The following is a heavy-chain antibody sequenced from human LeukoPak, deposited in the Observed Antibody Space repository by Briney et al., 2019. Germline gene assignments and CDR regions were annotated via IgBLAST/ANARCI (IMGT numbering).Heavy chain of an antibody. V-gene: IGHV3-11*04. CDR2: IRSSGSSI. Sequence: PGGSLRLSCAASGFTFSDYYMSWIRQAPGKGLEWVSYIRSSGSSIYYADSVEGRFTISRDNAKNSLYLQMNSLRAEDTAVYYCARDRDPYYYWDVWGKGTTVTVSS. CDR3: ARDRDPYYYWDV. CDR1: GFTFSDYY. D-gene: IGHD5-24*01. J-gene: IGHJ6*03.